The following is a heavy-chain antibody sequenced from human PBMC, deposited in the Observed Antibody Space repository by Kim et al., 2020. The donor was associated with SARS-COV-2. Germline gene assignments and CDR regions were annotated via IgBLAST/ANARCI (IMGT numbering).Heavy chain of an antibody. CDR2: IYPGDSDT. CDR3: ARLGTYDSSGSPENY. J-gene: IGHJ4*02. Sequence: GESLKISCKGSGYSFTSYWIGWVRQMPGKGLEWMGIIYPGDSDTRYSPSFQGQVTISADKSISTAYLQWSSLKASDTAMYYCARLGTYDSSGSPENYWGQGTLVTVSS. CDR1: GYSFTSYW. V-gene: IGHV5-51*01. D-gene: IGHD3-22*01.